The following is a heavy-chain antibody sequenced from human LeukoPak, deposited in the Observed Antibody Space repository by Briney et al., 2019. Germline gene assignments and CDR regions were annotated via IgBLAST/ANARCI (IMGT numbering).Heavy chain of an antibody. V-gene: IGHV3-30-3*01. CDR2: ISYDGSNK. CDR3: AREAPGERYPGSGSRDYYYGMDV. J-gene: IGHJ6*02. D-gene: IGHD3-10*01. CDR1: GFTFSSYA. Sequence: PGRSLRLSCAASGFTFSSYAMHWVRQAPGKGLEWVAVISYDGSNKYYADSVKGRFTISRDNSKNTLYLQMNSLRAEDTAVYYCAREAPGERYPGSGSRDYYYGMDVWGQGTTVTVSS.